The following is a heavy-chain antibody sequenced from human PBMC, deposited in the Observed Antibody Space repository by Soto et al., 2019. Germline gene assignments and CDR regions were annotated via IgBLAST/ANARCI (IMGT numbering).Heavy chain of an antibody. V-gene: IGHV1-69*13. J-gene: IGHJ6*02. CDR1: GGTLSDYA. D-gene: IGHD3-10*01. Sequence: SVKVCCKASGGTLSDYAVSWVRQARGRGLEWMGGIMPTVDSANYAQKFQGRLTITADESTSTANMELSSLTSDDTAIYYCAVAAVREILTEQSSGMAVWGQGTTVTVSS. CDR2: IMPTVDSA. CDR3: AVAAVREILTEQSSGMAV.